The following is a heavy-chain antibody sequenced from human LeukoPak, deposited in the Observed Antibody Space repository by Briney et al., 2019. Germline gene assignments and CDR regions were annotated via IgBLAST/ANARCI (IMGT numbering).Heavy chain of an antibody. J-gene: IGHJ4*02. CDR1: GFTFTTYW. V-gene: IGHV3-7*01. CDR3: AKVAHYYYGSKIYYFFEH. Sequence: GESLRLSCTASGFTFTTYWMSWVRHPPGKGLEWVANIKQDGTEKYYVDSVKGRFTISRDNAKNSLYLQMNSLRVEDTATYYCAKVAHYYYGSKIYYFFEHWGQGTPVPASS. D-gene: IGHD3-10*01. CDR2: IKQDGTEK.